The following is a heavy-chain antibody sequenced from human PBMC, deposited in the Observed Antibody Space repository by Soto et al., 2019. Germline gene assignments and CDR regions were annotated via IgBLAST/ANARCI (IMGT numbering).Heavy chain of an antibody. J-gene: IGHJ5*02. CDR3: ARDPSRSSSLGWFDP. CDR2: IYSGESK. Sequence: GGPLRRSCATSWFTVSSNYIIWVRQSPGKWLEWVSVIYSGESKLYADSVKGRFTISRDNFKNTLYLQMNSLRAEDTAVYYCARDPSRSSSLGWFDPWGQGALVTVSS. CDR1: WFTVSSNY. V-gene: IGHV3-53*01. D-gene: IGHD6-6*01.